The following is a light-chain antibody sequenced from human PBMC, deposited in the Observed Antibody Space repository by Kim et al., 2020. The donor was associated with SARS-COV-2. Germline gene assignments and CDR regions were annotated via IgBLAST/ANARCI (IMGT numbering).Light chain of an antibody. Sequence: PVVTFTLACSSSTGAVTSAHFPHRLPRKPRQGPSTLIFDTDKKLSGTPARFSGSIPGDKAAPALSGAQPEDEAEYYCVLSFSGCLVFGGGTKLTVL. CDR1: TGAVTSAHF. J-gene: IGLJ3*02. CDR2: DTD. CDR3: VLSFSGCLV. V-gene: IGLV7-46*01.